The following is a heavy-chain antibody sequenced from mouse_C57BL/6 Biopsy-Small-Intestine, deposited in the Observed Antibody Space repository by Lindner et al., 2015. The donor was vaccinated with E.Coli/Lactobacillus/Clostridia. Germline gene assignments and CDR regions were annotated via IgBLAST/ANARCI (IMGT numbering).Heavy chain of an antibody. V-gene: IGHV10-1*01. CDR2: IRSKSNDFAA. Sequence: VQLQESGGGLVQPKGSLKLSCAASGFSFNTYAMNWVRQAPGKGLEWVARIRSKSNDFAAYYADSVKDRFTISRDGSESMLYLQMNNLKTEDTAMYYCVRDSGNYPNYFAMDYWGQGTSVTVSS. CDR3: VRDSGNYPNYFAMDY. D-gene: IGHD2-1*01. CDR1: GFSFNTYA. J-gene: IGHJ4*01.